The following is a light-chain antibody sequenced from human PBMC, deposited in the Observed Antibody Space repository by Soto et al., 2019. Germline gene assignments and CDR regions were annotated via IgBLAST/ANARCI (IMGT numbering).Light chain of an antibody. J-gene: IGLJ3*02. V-gene: IGLV2-14*03. CDR2: AVS. CDR1: SSDVGAFDS. CDR3: SSFTTSGTLV. Sequence: QSALTQPASVSGSPGQSITISCAGASSDVGAFDSVSWYQHHPGKAPKLIIYAVSNRPSGVSNRFSGSKSGNTASLTISGLQAEDGTVYYCSSFTTSGTLVFGGGTKLTVL.